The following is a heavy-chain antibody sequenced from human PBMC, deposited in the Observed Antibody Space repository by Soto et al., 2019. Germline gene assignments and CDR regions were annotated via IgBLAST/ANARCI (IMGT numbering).Heavy chain of an antibody. CDR3: ARTFYYGSGTSDY. D-gene: IGHD3-10*01. CDR2: IYYIGSA. CDR1: GGSISSGDSY. Sequence: PSETLSLTCTVSGGSISSGDSYWTWIRQQPGSGLECIGYIYYIGSAYYNPSLKSRVILSVDTSWSQFSLNLSFVTVADTAVYYCARTFYYGSGTSDYWGQGTLVTVSS. V-gene: IGHV4-31*03. J-gene: IGHJ4*02.